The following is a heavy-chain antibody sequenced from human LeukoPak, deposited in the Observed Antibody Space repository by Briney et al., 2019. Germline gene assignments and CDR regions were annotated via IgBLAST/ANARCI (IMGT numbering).Heavy chain of an antibody. J-gene: IGHJ4*02. Sequence: GSLRLSCAASGFTFSSYWMSWVRQAPGKGLEWVANIKQDGSGKYYVDSVKGRFTISRDNAKNSLYLQMNSLRAEDTAVYYCARDHDYGDYDTTPFHYWGQGTLVTVSS. D-gene: IGHD4-17*01. CDR2: IKQDGSGK. CDR1: GFTFSSYW. CDR3: ARDHDYGDYDTTPFHY. V-gene: IGHV3-7*01.